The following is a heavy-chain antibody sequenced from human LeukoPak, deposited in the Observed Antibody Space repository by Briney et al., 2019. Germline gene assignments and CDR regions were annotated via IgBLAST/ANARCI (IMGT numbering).Heavy chain of an antibody. D-gene: IGHD3-22*01. Sequence: ASVKVSCKASGYTFTGYYVHWVRQAPGQWLEWMGWINPNTGATNYAQALRGRVTMTRDTSITIFYMELSSLRTDDTAVYYCARVLRYDDSSGYYAYWGQGTLVTVSS. V-gene: IGHV1-2*02. CDR1: GYTFTGYY. CDR2: INPNTGAT. J-gene: IGHJ4*02. CDR3: ARVLRYDDSSGYYAY.